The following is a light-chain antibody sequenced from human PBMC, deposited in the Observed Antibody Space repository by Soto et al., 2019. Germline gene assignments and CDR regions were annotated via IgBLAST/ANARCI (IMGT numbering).Light chain of an antibody. Sequence: DIQMTQSPSTLSASVGDRVTITCRASQSISSWLAWYQQKPGKAPKLLIYDASSLESGVPSRFSGSGSGTEITLTISSLQPDDFATYYCQQYENYWTFGQGTKVDIK. J-gene: IGKJ1*01. CDR1: QSISSW. CDR3: QQYENYWT. CDR2: DAS. V-gene: IGKV1-5*01.